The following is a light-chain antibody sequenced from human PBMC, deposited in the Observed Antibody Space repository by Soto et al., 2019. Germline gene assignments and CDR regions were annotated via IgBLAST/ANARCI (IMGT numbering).Light chain of an antibody. Sequence: QSVLTQPASVSGSPGQSITISCTGTSSDVGGYSYVSWYQQLPGKAPKLMIYDVSDRPSGVSNRFSGSKSGNTASLTISGLQAEDEADYYCASDTGSSLYVCGTGTKVTVL. CDR3: ASDTGSSLYV. CDR2: DVS. V-gene: IGLV2-14*01. J-gene: IGLJ1*01. CDR1: SSDVGGYSY.